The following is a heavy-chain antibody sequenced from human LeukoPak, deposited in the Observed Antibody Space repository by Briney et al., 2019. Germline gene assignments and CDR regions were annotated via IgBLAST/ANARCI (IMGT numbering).Heavy chain of an antibody. D-gene: IGHD3-9*01. CDR1: GDSISYFY. V-gene: IGHV4-4*07. CDR3: ARGVAGYYLGYYFDY. CDR2: VSSSGST. J-gene: IGHJ4*02. Sequence: SETLSLTCSVSGDSISYFYWSWIRQAAGKGLEWIGRVSSSGSTDYNASLKSRVTMSVDTSKNQLSLKVISVTAADTAVYYCARGVAGYYLGYYFDYWGQGTLVTVSS.